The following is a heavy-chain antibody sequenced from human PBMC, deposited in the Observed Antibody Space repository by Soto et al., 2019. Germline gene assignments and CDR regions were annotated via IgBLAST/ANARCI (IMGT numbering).Heavy chain of an antibody. CDR2: IPYGGRT. J-gene: IGHJ5*02. CDR1: PGCISRRSYY. D-gene: IGHD6-6*01. V-gene: IGHV4-39*01. Sequence: SVTRSRTCTLAPGCISRRSYYWGWIRQPPGKGLEWVGSIPYGGRTYYNPSRKSRVSISVATSKNQFSLKLSSVTAAETAVYYCAGPSAGAARWFDHWGQGTLVAVSS. CDR3: AGPSAGAARWFDH.